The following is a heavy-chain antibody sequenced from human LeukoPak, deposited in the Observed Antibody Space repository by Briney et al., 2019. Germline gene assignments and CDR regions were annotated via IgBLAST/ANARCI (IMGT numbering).Heavy chain of an antibody. J-gene: IGHJ4*02. CDR2: ISSSSNYI. CDR3: ARVQRYSVITMIRGPPDY. CDR1: GFTFSSYS. Sequence: GGSLRLSCAASGFTFSSYSMNWVRQAPGKGLEWVSSISSSSNYIYYADSVKGRFTISRDNAKNSLYLQMNSLRAEDTAVYYCARVQRYSVITMIRGPPDYWGQGTLVTVSS. V-gene: IGHV3-21*01. D-gene: IGHD3-10*01.